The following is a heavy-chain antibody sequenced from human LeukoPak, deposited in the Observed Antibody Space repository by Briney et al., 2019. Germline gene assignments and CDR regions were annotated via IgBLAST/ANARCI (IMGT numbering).Heavy chain of an antibody. CDR3: TTMTTVERYYYYGMDV. D-gene: IGHD4-11*01. CDR2: IRSKANSYAT. Sequence: GGSLKLSCAASGFTFSGSAMHWVRQASGKGLEWVGRIRSKANSYATAYAASVKGRFTSSRDDSKNTAYLQMNSLKTEDTAVYYCTTMTTVERYYYYGMDVWGQGTTVTVSS. CDR1: GFTFSGSA. J-gene: IGHJ6*02. V-gene: IGHV3-73*01.